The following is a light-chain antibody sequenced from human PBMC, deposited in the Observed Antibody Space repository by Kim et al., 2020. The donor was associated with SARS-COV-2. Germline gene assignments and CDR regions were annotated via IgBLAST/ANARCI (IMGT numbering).Light chain of an antibody. Sequence: SASVGDRVTITCRASQGISSALAWYQQQPGTAPKLLIYDASNLESGVPSRFSGSGSGTDFTLTISSLQPEDFATYYCQQFENYPHTFGQGTKLEIK. CDR2: DAS. CDR1: QGISSA. V-gene: IGKV1D-13*01. CDR3: QQFENYPHT. J-gene: IGKJ2*01.